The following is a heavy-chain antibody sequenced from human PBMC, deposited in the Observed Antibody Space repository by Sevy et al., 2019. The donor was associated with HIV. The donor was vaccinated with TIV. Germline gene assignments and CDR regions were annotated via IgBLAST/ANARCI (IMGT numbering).Heavy chain of an antibody. V-gene: IGHV4-61*02. D-gene: IGHD6-13*01. CDR1: GGSISSGSYY. CDR2: IYTSGST. J-gene: IGHJ3*02. Sequence: SETLSLTCTVSGGSISSGSYYWSWIRQPAGKGLEWIGRIYTSGSTNYNPSLKSRVTISVDTSKNQFSLKLSSVTAADTAVYYCARVGWFIAAAGDDAFDIWGQRTMVTVSS. CDR3: ARVGWFIAAAGDDAFDI.